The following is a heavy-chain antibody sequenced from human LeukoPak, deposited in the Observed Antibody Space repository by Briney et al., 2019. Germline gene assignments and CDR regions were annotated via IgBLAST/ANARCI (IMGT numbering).Heavy chain of an antibody. D-gene: IGHD3-9*01. CDR2: IYYSGST. J-gene: IGHJ4*02. CDR1: GGSISSYY. CDR3: ARRGYDILTGYTPFDY. V-gene: IGHV4-59*08. Sequence: PSETLSLTCTVSGGSISSYYWSWIRRPPGKGLEWIGYIYYSGSTNYNPSLKSRVTISVDTSKNQFSLKLSSVTAADTAVYYCARRGYDILTGYTPFDYWGQGTLVTVSS.